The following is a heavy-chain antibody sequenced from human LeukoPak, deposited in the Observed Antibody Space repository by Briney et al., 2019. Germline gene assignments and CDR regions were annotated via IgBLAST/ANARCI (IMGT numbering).Heavy chain of an antibody. CDR3: AREGIAAAGTIVRWFDP. Sequence: SETLSLTCTVSGGSISSGSYYWSWIRQPAGKGLEWIGRIYTSGSTNYNPSLKSRVTISVDKSKNQFSLKLSSVTAADTAVYYCAREGIAAAGTIVRWFDPWGQGTLVTVSS. CDR1: GGSISSGSYY. D-gene: IGHD6-13*01. CDR2: IYTSGST. V-gene: IGHV4-61*02. J-gene: IGHJ5*02.